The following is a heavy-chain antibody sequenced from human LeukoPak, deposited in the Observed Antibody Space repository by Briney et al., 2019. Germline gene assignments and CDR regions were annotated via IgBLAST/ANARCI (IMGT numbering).Heavy chain of an antibody. V-gene: IGHV3-74*01. Sequence: PGGSLRLSCTASGFTFSSYWMHWVRQAPGKGLVWVSLIKSDGSSTNYADSVQGRFTISRDNAKNALYLQMNSLRAVDTAVYYCARDRGYAVDYWGQGTLVTVSS. D-gene: IGHD3-10*01. CDR3: ARDRGYAVDY. J-gene: IGHJ4*02. CDR1: GFTFSSYW. CDR2: IKSDGSST.